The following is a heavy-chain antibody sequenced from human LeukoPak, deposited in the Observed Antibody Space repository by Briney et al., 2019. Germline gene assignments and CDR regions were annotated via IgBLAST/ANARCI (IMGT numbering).Heavy chain of an antibody. Sequence: GALRLSCAASGFTFSSYSMNWVRQAPGKGLEWVSSFSSSSSYIYYADSVKGRFTISRDNAKNSLYLQMNSLRAEDTAVYYCARVGCSGGSCIDYWGQGTLVTVSS. CDR2: FSSSSSYI. V-gene: IGHV3-21*01. J-gene: IGHJ4*02. D-gene: IGHD2-15*01. CDR1: GFTFSSYS. CDR3: ARVGCSGGSCIDY.